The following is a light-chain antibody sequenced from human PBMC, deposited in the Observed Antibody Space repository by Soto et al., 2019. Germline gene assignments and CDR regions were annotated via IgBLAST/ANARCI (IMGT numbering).Light chain of an antibody. CDR1: QSVSSN. J-gene: IGKJ1*01. V-gene: IGKV3-15*01. CDR2: GAS. CDR3: QQRTDWPPWT. Sequence: EIVMTHAPSTLSVSPGERATLSFRSSQSVSSNLAWYQQKPGQAPRLLIYGASTRATGIPARFSGSGSGTEFTLTISSLEPEDFAVYYCQQRTDWPPWTFGQGTRWIS.